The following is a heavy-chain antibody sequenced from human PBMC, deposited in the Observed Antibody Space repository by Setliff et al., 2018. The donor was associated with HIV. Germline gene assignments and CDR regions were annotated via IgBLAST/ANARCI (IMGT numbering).Heavy chain of an antibody. D-gene: IGHD5-18*01. CDR3: ARVFVDTAVLRVLEYYFDS. CDR2: IIPIFGTT. J-gene: IGHJ4*02. Sequence: SVKVSCKASGGTFSSYAISWVRQAPGQGLEWMGGIIPIFGTTNYAQKFQGRVTITTDESTTTAYMELSSLRSEDTALYYCARVFVDTAVLRVLEYYFDSWGRGTLVTVSS. CDR1: GGTFSSYA. V-gene: IGHV1-69*05.